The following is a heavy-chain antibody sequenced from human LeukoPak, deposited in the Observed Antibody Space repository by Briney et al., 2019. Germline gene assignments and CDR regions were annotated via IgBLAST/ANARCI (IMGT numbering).Heavy chain of an antibody. J-gene: IGHJ6*03. CDR3: ASRTTHYYYYYMDV. V-gene: IGHV4-39*07. CDR2: IYFRGRT. CDR1: GGSMSSSSYY. D-gene: IGHD2-2*01. Sequence: SEALSLTCTVSGGSMSSSSYYWGWIRQPPGKGLEWIGNIYFRGRTDYNPSLKSRVTISVDTSKNQFSLKLSSVTAADTAVYYCASRTTHYYYYYMDVWGKGTTVTVSS.